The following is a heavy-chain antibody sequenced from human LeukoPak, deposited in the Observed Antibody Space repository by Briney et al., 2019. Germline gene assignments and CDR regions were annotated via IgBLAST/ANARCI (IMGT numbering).Heavy chain of an antibody. V-gene: IGHV3-7*01. Sequence: PGGSLRLSCAGSGFTIGSYWMSWVRQAPGKGLEWVANIRQDGSEKYYVDSVKGRLTISRDNAKNSLYLQMNSLRDEDTGIYYCARAGYYGDDAFDLWGQGTMVTVSS. CDR2: IRQDGSEK. D-gene: IGHD2/OR15-2a*01. CDR3: ARAGYYGDDAFDL. CDR1: GFTIGSYW. J-gene: IGHJ3*01.